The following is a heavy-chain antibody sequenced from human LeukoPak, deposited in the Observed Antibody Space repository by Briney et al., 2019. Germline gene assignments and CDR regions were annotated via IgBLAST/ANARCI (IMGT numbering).Heavy chain of an antibody. CDR3: ARGSGSYSANFDY. CDR1: GFTFSSYT. CDR2: ISFDGSNK. D-gene: IGHD1-26*01. V-gene: IGHV3-30-3*01. Sequence: PGRSLRLSCAASGFTFSSYTMHWFRQAPGKRLEWGAVISFDGSNKYYANSVKCRVTISRYNSKKTLYLQMNSLRPEETAVYYCARGSGSYSANFDYWGQGTLVTVSS. J-gene: IGHJ4*02.